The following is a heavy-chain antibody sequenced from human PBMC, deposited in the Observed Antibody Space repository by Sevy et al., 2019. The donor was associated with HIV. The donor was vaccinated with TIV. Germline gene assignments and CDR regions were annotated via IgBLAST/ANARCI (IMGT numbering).Heavy chain of an antibody. D-gene: IGHD5-18*01. CDR2: ISYDGSNK. Sequence: GGSLRLSCAASGFTFSSYGMHWVRQAPGKGLEWVAVISYDGSNKYYADSVKGRFTISRDNSKNTRYLQMNSLRAEDTAVYYCAKDREYSYGYRPGGMDVWCQGTTVTVSS. CDR1: GFTFSSYG. J-gene: IGHJ6*02. V-gene: IGHV3-30*18. CDR3: AKDREYSYGYRPGGMDV.